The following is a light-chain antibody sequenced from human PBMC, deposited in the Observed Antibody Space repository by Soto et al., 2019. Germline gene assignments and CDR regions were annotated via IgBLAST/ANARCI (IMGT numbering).Light chain of an antibody. CDR3: AAWDNSLIGLWV. Sequence: QSVLTQPPSASGNPGQRVTISCSGSSSNIGRNSVNWFQQVPGTPPKLLIYSDNQRPSGVPDRFSASKSGTSASLAISGLQSEDGADYYCAAWDNSLIGLWVFGGGTKLTVL. CDR2: SDN. J-gene: IGLJ3*02. CDR1: SSNIGRNS. V-gene: IGLV1-44*01.